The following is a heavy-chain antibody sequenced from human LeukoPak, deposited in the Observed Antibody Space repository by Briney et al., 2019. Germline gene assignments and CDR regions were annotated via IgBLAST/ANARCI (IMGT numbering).Heavy chain of an antibody. CDR1: VGLISSYH. J-gene: IGHJ6*03. D-gene: IGHD3-10*01. Sequence: SETLSLTCTVSVGLISSYHWSWLRHPPGEGVEGIGYIYYSWSTNYNPSLKSRVTISLDKSKNQFSLKLSSVTAADPAVYYCAGGRRNDYGSGSYYYYYYMDVWGKGTTVTVSS. CDR3: AGGRRNDYGSGSYYYYYYMDV. CDR2: IYYSWST. V-gene: IGHV4-59*01.